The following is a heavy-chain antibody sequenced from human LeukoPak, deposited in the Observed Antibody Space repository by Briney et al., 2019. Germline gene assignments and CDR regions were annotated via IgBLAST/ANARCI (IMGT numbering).Heavy chain of an antibody. V-gene: IGHV4-34*01. CDR2: INHSGST. D-gene: IGHD3-22*01. CDR1: GGSFSGYY. CDR3: ARPYDSSSYYNY. Sequence: SETLSLTCAVYGGSFSGYYWSWIRQPPGKGLEWIGEINHSGSTNYNPSLKSRVTISVDTSKNQFSLKLSSVTAADTAVYYCARPYDSSSYYNYWGQGTLVTVSS. J-gene: IGHJ4*02.